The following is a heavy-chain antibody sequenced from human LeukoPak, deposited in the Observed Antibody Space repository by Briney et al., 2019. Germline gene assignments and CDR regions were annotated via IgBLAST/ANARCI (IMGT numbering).Heavy chain of an antibody. V-gene: IGHV1-2*02. CDR3: ASELTETRYCSSTSCPTCMDV. J-gene: IGHJ6*03. CDR1: GYTFTGYY. CDR2: INPNSGVT. D-gene: IGHD2-2*01. Sequence: ASVKVSCKASGYTFTGYYMHWVRQAPGQGLEWMGWINPNSGVTKYAQKFQGRVTMTRDTSISTAYMELSRLRSDDTAVYYCASELTETRYCSSTSCPTCMDVWGKGTTVTVSS.